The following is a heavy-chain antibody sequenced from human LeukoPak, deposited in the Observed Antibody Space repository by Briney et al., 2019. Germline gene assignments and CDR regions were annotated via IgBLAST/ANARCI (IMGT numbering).Heavy chain of an antibody. J-gene: IGHJ4*02. D-gene: IGHD3-22*01. V-gene: IGHV4-39*07. CDR3: ARDSYYDSSGFLIDS. CDR2: IYYSGST. CDR1: GGSISSSSYY. Sequence: SETLSLTCTVSGGSISSSSYYWGWIRQPPGKGLEWIGSIYYSGSTYYNPSLKSRVTISVDTSKNQFSLKLSSVTAADTAVYYCARDSYYDSSGFLIDSWGQGTLVTVSS.